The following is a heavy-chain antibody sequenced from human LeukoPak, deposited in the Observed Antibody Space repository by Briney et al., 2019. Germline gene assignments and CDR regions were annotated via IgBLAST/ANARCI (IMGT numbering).Heavy chain of an antibody. V-gene: IGHV4-4*07. CDR3: AKESRLGGASGSHHFDY. Sequence: SETLSLTCTVSGGPVNVYYLSWLRHSAEKGGEGIGRIYTRGNTHYDPSLKSRVTLSVDTSRHQFSLMLSSVTAADTAVYYCAKESRLGGASGSHHFDYWGQGALVTVSS. D-gene: IGHD3-10*01. J-gene: IGHJ4*02. CDR2: IYTRGNT. CDR1: GGPVNVYY.